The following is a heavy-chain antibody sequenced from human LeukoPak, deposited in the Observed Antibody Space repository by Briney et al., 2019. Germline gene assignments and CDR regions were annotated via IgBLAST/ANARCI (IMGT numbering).Heavy chain of an antibody. V-gene: IGHV4-59*01. Sequence: SETLSLTCTVSGGSISSYYWSWIRQPPGQGLEWIGYIYYSGSTNYNPSLKSRVTISVDTSKNQFSLKLSSVTAAGTAVYYCARAPLSSTFDYWGQGTLVTVSS. CDR1: GGSISSYY. J-gene: IGHJ4*02. CDR2: IYYSGST. CDR3: ARAPLSSTFDY. D-gene: IGHD2-2*01.